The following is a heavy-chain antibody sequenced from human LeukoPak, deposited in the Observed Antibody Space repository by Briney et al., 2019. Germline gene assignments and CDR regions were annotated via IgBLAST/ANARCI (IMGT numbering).Heavy chain of an antibody. V-gene: IGHV4-61*02. Sequence: SETLSLTCIVSGGSTSSGDYYCSWIRQPAGKGLEWIGRIYTRRSTNYNPSLRSRVTMSVDTSQNQFSLTLSSVTAADTAVYYCARDGPPFDYWGQGTLVTVSS. CDR3: ARDGPPFDY. CDR1: GGSTSSGDYY. J-gene: IGHJ4*02. CDR2: IYTRRST.